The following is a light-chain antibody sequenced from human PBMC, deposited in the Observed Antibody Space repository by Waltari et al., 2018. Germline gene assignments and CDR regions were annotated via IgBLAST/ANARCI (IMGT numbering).Light chain of an antibody. CDR1: QSVLKTSNNKNY. CDR2: WAS. Sequence: EIVMTQSPDSLAVALGERATINCKSSQSVLKTSNNKNYLTWYQQKPGQPPKLLIYWASTRESGVPDRFSGSGSVTDFTLTISSLQAEDVAVYYCQQYHTTPNTFGQGTHLEIK. CDR3: QQYHTTPNT. J-gene: IGKJ2*01. V-gene: IGKV4-1*01.